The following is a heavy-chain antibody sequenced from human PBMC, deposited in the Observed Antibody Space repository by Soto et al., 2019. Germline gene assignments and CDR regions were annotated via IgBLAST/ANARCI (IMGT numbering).Heavy chain of an antibody. V-gene: IGHV4-34*01. J-gene: IGHJ6*04. CDR3: ARTNVVRGIVGYYYCMDV. D-gene: IGHD3-10*01. CDR2: INHSGST. CDR1: GGSFSGYY. Sequence: PSETLSLTCAVYGGSFSGYYWSWIRQPPWKGLEWIGEINHSGSTNYNPSLKSRVTISVDTSKNQFSLKLSSVTAADTAVYYCARTNVVRGIVGYYYCMDVWGKGTTVTVSS.